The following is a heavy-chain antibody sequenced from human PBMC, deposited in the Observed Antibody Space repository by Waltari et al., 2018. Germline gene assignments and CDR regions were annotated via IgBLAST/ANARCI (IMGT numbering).Heavy chain of an antibody. CDR1: GGSISSSSYY. D-gene: IGHD3-22*01. CDR3: ARMKRSTVITSYYYYYYGMDV. J-gene: IGHJ6*02. CDR2: IFSNDEK. Sequence: QESGPGLVKPSATLSLTCVVSGGSISSSSYYWGWIRQPPGKGLEWLAHIFSNDEKSYSTSLKSRLTISKDTSKSQVVLTMTNMDPVDTATYYCARMKRSTVITSYYYYYYGMDVWGQGTTVTVSS. V-gene: IGHV2-26*01.